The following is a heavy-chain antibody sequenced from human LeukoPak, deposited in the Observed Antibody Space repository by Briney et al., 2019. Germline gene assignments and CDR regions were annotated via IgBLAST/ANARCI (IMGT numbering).Heavy chain of an antibody. CDR2: ISSSGNTI. Sequence: GGSLRLSCAASGFTFSDYYMTWIRQAPGKGLEWLSYISSSGNTIFYADSVKGRFTVSRDNAKNSLYLQMNSLRAEDTAVYYCARGRIAAAGIFDPWGQGTLVTVSS. CDR3: ARGRIAAAGIFDP. D-gene: IGHD6-13*01. J-gene: IGHJ5*02. CDR1: GFTFSDYY. V-gene: IGHV3-11*04.